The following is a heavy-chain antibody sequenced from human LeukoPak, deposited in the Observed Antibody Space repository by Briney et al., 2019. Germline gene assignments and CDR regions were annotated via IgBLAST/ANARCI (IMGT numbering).Heavy chain of an antibody. Sequence: SETLSLTCTVSGGSISGTSYYWSWIRQPPGKGLEWIGYIYYSGSTNYNPSLKSRVTISVDTSKNQFSLKLSSVTAADTAVYYCARVGVSGRVYFDYWGQGTLVTVSS. CDR2: IYYSGST. J-gene: IGHJ4*02. CDR3: ARVGVSGRVYFDY. V-gene: IGHV4-61*01. CDR1: GGSISGTSYY. D-gene: IGHD2-15*01.